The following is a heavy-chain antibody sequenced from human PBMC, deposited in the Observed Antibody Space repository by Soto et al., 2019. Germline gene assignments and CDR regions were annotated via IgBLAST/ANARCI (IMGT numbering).Heavy chain of an antibody. J-gene: IGHJ4*02. D-gene: IGHD2-2*01. CDR2: IIPILGTA. V-gene: IGHV1-69*13. CDR1: GGTFSSYA. CDR3: AVAPYCSSTSCSSDY. Sequence: GASVKVSCKASGGTFSSYAISWVRQAPGQGLEWMGGIIPILGTANYAQKFQGRVTITADESTSTAYMELSSLRSEDTAVYYCAVAPYCSSTSCSSDYWGQGTLVTVSS.